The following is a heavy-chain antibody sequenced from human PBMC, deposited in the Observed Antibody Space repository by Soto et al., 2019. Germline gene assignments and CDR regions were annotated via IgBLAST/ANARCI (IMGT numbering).Heavy chain of an antibody. V-gene: IGHV3-15*01. CDR2: VKSRTSGGTV. CDR1: GFTFSVAW. D-gene: IGHD6-19*01. J-gene: IGHJ4*02. CDR3: ASYSSGWSAFDS. Sequence: GGSLRLSCTSSGFTFSVAWMTWVRQAPGKGLEWLGRVKSRTSGGTVDYAAPVKGRFTISRDDSKNTVILQMSSLKMEDTAVYYCASYSSGWSAFDSGGKETLATVPS.